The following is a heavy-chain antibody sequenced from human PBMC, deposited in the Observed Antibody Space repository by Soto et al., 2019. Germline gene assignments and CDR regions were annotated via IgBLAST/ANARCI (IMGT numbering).Heavy chain of an antibody. J-gene: IGHJ4*02. V-gene: IGHV3-30*18. CDR3: AKSGKMLRQPLDY. Sequence: VQLVESGGGVVQPGRSLRLSCAASGFTFSSYGMHWVRQAPGKGLEWVAVISYDGSNKYYADSVKGRFTISRDNSKNTLYLQMNSLRAEDTAVYYCAKSGKMLRQPLDYWGQGTLVTVSS. CDR1: GFTFSSYG. CDR2: ISYDGSNK. D-gene: IGHD2-15*01.